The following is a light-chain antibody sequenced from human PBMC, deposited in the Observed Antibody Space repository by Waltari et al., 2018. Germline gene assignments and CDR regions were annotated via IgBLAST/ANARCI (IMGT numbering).Light chain of an antibody. Sequence: IVLTQSQGTLSLSLGERATLSCRDSQSVSIYLAWYQQKPGQAPRLLIYHTSTRATGIPDRFSGSGSGTDFSLTISGLEPEDFAVYYCQHYKSLPVSFGQGTRVEIK. CDR2: HTS. CDR3: QHYKSLPVS. J-gene: IGKJ1*01. V-gene: IGKV3-20*01. CDR1: QSVSIY.